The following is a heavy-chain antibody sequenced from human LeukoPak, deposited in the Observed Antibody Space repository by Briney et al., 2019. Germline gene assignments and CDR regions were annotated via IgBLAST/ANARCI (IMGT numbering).Heavy chain of an antibody. CDR1: GFAFSSYW. D-gene: IGHD3-22*01. CDR3: ARGLTMIEENAFDI. J-gene: IGHJ3*02. Sequence: GGSLRLSCAASGFAFSSYWMSWVRQAPGKGLEWVANIKQDGSEKYYVDSVKGRFTISRDNAKNSLYLQMNSLRAEDTAVYYCARGLTMIEENAFDIWGQGTMVTVSS. V-gene: IGHV3-7*01. CDR2: IKQDGSEK.